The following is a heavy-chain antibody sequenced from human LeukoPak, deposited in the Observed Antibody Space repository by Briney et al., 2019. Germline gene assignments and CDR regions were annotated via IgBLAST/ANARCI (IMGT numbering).Heavy chain of an antibody. J-gene: IGHJ5*02. CDR3: AVVGATVGWFDP. Sequence: ASVKVSXKASGYTFTGYYMHWVRQAPGQGLEWMGRINPNSGGTNYAQKFQGRVTMTRDTSISTAYMELSRLRSDDTAVYYCAVVGATVGWFDPWGQGTLVTVSS. D-gene: IGHD1-26*01. CDR2: INPNSGGT. V-gene: IGHV1-2*06. CDR1: GYTFTGYY.